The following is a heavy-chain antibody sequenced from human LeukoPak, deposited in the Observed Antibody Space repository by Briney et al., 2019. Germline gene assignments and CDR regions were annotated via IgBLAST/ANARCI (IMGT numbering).Heavy chain of an antibody. D-gene: IGHD5-18*01. Sequence: SETLSLTCTVSGGSISSYYWSWIRQPPGKGQEWIGYIYYSGSTNYNPSLKRRVTISVDTSKNQSSLKLSSVTAADTAVYYCARSPWIQLWLPFDYWGQGTLVTVSS. CDR2: IYYSGST. CDR1: GGSISSYY. CDR3: ARSPWIQLWLPFDY. V-gene: IGHV4-59*01. J-gene: IGHJ4*02.